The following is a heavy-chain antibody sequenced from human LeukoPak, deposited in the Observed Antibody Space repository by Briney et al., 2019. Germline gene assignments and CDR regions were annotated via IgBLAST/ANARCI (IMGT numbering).Heavy chain of an antibody. V-gene: IGHV1-2*02. CDR2: INPNSGGT. J-gene: IGHJ4*02. Sequence: ASVKVSCKTSGYTFTGYYMHWVRQAPGQGLEWMGWINPNSGGTNYAQKFQGRVTMTRDTSISTAYMELSRLRSDDTAVYYCARAQREYQLLYYWGQGTLVTVSS. CDR1: GYTFTGYY. D-gene: IGHD2-2*02. CDR3: ARAQREYQLLYY.